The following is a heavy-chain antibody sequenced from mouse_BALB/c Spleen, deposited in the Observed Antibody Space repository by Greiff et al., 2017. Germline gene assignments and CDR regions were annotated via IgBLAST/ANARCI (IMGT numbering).Heavy chain of an antibody. CDR2: IWSGGST. CDR3: ARNYGNYGGCAMDY. CDR1: GFSLTSYG. V-gene: IGHV2-2*02. D-gene: IGHD2-1*01. Sequence: VKLQESGPGLVQPSQSLSITCTVSGFSLTSYGVHWVRQSPGKGLEWLGVIWSGGSTDYNAAFISRLSISKDNSKSQVFFKMNSLQANDTAIYYCARNYGNYGGCAMDYWGQGTSVTVSS. J-gene: IGHJ4*01.